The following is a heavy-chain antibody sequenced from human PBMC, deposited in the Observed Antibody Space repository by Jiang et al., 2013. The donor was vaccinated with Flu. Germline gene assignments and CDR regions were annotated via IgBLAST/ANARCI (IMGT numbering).Heavy chain of an antibody. V-gene: IGHV3-48*01. CDR3: ARDRSGIDAFDI. CDR1: GFTFSTYS. Sequence: GLGHPGGSLRLSCAASGFTFSTYSMNWVRQAPGKGLEWVSYISRSSRTIYYADSVKGRFTISRDNAKNSLYLQMNSLRAEDTAVYYCARDRSGIDAFDIWGQGTMVTVSS. D-gene: IGHD3-10*01. J-gene: IGHJ3*02. CDR2: ISRSSRTI.